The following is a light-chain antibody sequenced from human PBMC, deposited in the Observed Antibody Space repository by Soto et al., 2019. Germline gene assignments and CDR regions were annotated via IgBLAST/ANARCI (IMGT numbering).Light chain of an antibody. CDR2: KAS. V-gene: IGKV1-5*03. Sequence: DIPRTQSPSTLSASVGDRVTITCRASQSISSWLAWYQQKPGKAPKLLIYKASSLESGVPSRFSGSGSETEFTLTISSLQPDDFATYCCQQYNSYYTFGQGTKLEIK. CDR1: QSISSW. CDR3: QQYNSYYT. J-gene: IGKJ2*01.